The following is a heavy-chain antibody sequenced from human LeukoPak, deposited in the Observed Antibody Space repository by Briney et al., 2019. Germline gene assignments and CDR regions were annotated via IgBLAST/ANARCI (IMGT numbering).Heavy chain of an antibody. CDR1: GFTFSSYW. V-gene: IGHV3-7*01. CDR2: IKQDGSEK. D-gene: IGHD3-3*01. CDR3: VRGSLASGVVVYYYYYLDV. J-gene: IGHJ6*03. Sequence: PGGSLRLSCAASGFTFSSYWMSWVRQAPGKGLEWVANIKQDGSEKYYVDSVKGRFTISRDNAKNSLYLQMNSLRAEDTAVYYCVRGSLASGVVVYYYYYLDVWGKETTVTVSS.